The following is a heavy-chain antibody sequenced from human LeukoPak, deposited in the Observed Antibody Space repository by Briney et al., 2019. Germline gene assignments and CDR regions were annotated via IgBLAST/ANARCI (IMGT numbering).Heavy chain of an antibody. CDR2: ISGSGGST. J-gene: IGHJ3*02. V-gene: IGHV3-23*01. Sequence: GGSLRLSCAAAGFTFSSYAISWVRQAEGKWLEWVSAISGSGGSTYYADSVKGRITISRDNAKNSLYLQMNNLRAEDTAVYYCARALGSGGAFQIWGQGTTVTVSS. D-gene: IGHD1-26*01. CDR3: ARALGSGGAFQI. CDR1: GFTFSSYA.